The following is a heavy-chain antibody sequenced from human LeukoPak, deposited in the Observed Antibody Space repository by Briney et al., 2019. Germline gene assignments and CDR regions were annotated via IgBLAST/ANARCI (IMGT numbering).Heavy chain of an antibody. J-gene: IGHJ4*02. CDR1: GYSFTSDW. CDR3: ARHLSALAATYHSDY. V-gene: IGHV5-51*01. CDR2: IHPGDSDT. D-gene: IGHD6-19*01. Sequence: GESLQISCKGSGYSFTSDWIGWVRQMPGKGLEGMGIIHPGDSDTRYSPSFQGQVTFSADKSISTAYLQWSSLKASDTAIYYCARHLSALAATYHSDYWGQGTLVTVSS.